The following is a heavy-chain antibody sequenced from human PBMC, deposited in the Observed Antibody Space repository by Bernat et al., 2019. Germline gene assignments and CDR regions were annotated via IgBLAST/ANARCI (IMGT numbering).Heavy chain of an antibody. CDR1: GFTFSSYA. V-gene: IGHV3-23*01. CDR3: AIDPSNLTGYPSYYFDC. J-gene: IGHJ4*02. Sequence: EVQLLESGGGLVQPGGSLRLSCAASGFTFSSYAMSWVRQAPGKGLEWVSAISGSGGSTYYADSVKGRFTISRDNSKNTLYLQMNSLRAEDTAVYYFAIDPSNLTGYPSYYFDCLGQGTLVTVSS. CDR2: ISGSGGST. D-gene: IGHD3-9*01.